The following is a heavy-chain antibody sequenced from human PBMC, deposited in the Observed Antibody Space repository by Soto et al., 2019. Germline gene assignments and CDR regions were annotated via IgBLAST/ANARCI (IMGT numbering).Heavy chain of an antibody. V-gene: IGHV4-31*03. CDR2: IHNSGST. D-gene: IGHD3-22*01. CDR3: ATAASSGYYLKT. Sequence: QVQLQESGPGLVKSSQTLSLTCTVSGASVSSGGYYWTWIRQHPGKGLEWVGYIHNSGSTSYNPSLEGRLAMSLDTSQNQFYLKLRSATAADTAVYYCATAASSGYYLKTWGQGTLVTVSS. J-gene: IGHJ4*02. CDR1: GASVSSGGYY.